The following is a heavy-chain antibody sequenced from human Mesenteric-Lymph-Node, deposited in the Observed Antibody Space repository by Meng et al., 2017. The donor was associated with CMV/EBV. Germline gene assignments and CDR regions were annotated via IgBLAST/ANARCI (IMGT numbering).Heavy chain of an antibody. CDR2: IYQSGST. CDR1: GYSITSDYY. CDR3: ARVTSGFGTTFDS. V-gene: IGHV4-38-2*02. D-gene: IGHD3-10*01. J-gene: IGHJ4*02. Sequence: GSLRLSFTVSGYSITSDYYWGWIRQPPGKGLEWIGSIYQSGSTHYNSSLRGRATISVDTSKNHFCLILKSVTAADTAVYHCARVTSGFGTTFDSWGQGALVTVSS.